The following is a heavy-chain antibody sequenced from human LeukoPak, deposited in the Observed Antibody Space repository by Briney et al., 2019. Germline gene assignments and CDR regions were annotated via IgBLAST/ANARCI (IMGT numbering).Heavy chain of an antibody. J-gene: IGHJ6*03. Sequence: SETLSLTCTVSGGSISSYYWSWLRQPPGKGLEWIGCIYTSGSTNYNPSLKSRVTISVDTSKNQFSLKLSSVTAADTAVYYCARGWYYYYYMDVWGKGTTVTVSS. CDR2: IYTSGST. CDR3: ARGWYYYYYMDV. CDR1: GGSISSYY. V-gene: IGHV4-4*09.